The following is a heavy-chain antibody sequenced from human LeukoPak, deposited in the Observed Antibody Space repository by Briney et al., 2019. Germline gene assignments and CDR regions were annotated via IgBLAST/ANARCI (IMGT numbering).Heavy chain of an antibody. J-gene: IGHJ3*01. D-gene: IGHD3-10*01. CDR1: GFSFGEYA. CDR3: SKAEFGSSLYETTFDV. CDR2: IRSERYGGTV. Sequence: PGGSLRLSCTASGFSFGEYAVSWVRQAPGKGLEWVGFIRSERYGGTVEYAASVKGRCIISRDDSKNIAYLEMSSLRTEDTAVYFCSKAEFGSSLYETTFDVWGPGAMVTVSA. V-gene: IGHV3-49*04.